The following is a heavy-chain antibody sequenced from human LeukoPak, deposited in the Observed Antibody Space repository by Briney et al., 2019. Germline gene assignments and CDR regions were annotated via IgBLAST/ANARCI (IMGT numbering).Heavy chain of an antibody. V-gene: IGHV3-7*05. CDR1: GFTVSSYW. D-gene: IGHD6-13*01. CDR3: ASLQVTAAPGMNFDS. CDR2: IKQDGSEK. J-gene: IGHJ4*02. Sequence: PGGSLRLSCAAAGFTVSSYWMTWVRQAPGKGLEWVANIKQDGSEKYYVDSVKGRFTISRDNAKNSLYLQMNSLRAEDTAVYYCASLQVTAAPGMNFDSWGQGTLVTVSS.